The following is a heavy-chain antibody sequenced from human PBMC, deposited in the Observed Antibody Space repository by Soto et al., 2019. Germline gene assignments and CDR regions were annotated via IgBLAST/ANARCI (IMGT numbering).Heavy chain of an antibody. D-gene: IGHD3-9*01. CDR1: GYSFTDYW. V-gene: IGHV5-51*01. J-gene: IGHJ4*02. CDR3: ARQADYNILTGYFYYFDY. CDR2: VYSGDSDA. Sequence: GESLKISCKSSGYSFTDYWIGWVRQMPGKGLEWMGIVYSGDSDARYSPPFQGQVPISVDTSINTAFLRWNSLTASDTAMYYCARQADYNILTGYFYYFDYWGQGSLVTVSS.